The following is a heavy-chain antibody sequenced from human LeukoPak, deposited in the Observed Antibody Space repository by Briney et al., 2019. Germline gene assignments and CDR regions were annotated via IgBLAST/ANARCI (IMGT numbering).Heavy chain of an antibody. J-gene: IGHJ6*03. CDR2: INPSGGST. Sequence: ASVKVSCKASGYTFTSYYMHWVRQAPGRGLEWMGIINPSGGSTSYAQKFQGRVTMTRDTSTSTVYMELSSLRSEDTAVYYCARGGLAARLYYYYYMDVWGKGTTVTVSS. CDR3: ARGGLAARLYYYYYMDV. V-gene: IGHV1-46*01. CDR1: GYTFTSYY. D-gene: IGHD6-6*01.